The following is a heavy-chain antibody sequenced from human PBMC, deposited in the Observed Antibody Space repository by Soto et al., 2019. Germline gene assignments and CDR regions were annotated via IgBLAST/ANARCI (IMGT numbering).Heavy chain of an antibody. CDR2: ISYDGSNK. J-gene: IGHJ4*02. CDR1: GFTFSSYA. Sequence: QVQLVESGGGVVQPGRSLRLSCAASGFTFSSYAMHWVRQAPGKGLEWVAFISYDGSNKYYADSVKGRFIISRDNSKNTLSLQMTSLRAEDTAVYYCARDGSPYYYDSSGYYSYYFDYWGQGTLVTVSS. D-gene: IGHD3-22*01. V-gene: IGHV3-30-3*01. CDR3: ARDGSPYYYDSSGYYSYYFDY.